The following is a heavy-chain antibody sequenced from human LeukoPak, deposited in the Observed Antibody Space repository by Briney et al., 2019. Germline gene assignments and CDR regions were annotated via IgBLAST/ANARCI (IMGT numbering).Heavy chain of an antibody. CDR3: AKTLAAPGAYDI. V-gene: IGHV3-9*01. CDR1: GFTFDDYA. J-gene: IGHJ3*02. D-gene: IGHD6-19*01. CDR2: ISWNSGSI. Sequence: GGSLRLSCAASGFTFDDYAMHWVRQAPGKGLEWVSGISWNSGSIGYADSVKGRFTISRDNARNSLYLQMNSLRTEDTAFYYCAKTLAAPGAYDIWGQGTMVTVSS.